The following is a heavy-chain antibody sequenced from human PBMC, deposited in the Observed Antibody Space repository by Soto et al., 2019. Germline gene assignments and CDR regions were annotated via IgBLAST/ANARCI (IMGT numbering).Heavy chain of an antibody. CDR1: GGTFISYT. D-gene: IGHD2-15*01. Sequence: QVQLVQSGAEVKKPGYSVTVSCKASGGTFISYTITWVRQAHGQGLEWMGRIIPILGIANYAQKFQGRVTITADKTTCRSYMEVTSVISEYTAVYCCAFGAALGYFIGWSYVPWG. J-gene: IGHJ5*02. V-gene: IGHV1-69*02. CDR3: AFGAALGYFIGWSYVP. CDR2: IIPILGIA.